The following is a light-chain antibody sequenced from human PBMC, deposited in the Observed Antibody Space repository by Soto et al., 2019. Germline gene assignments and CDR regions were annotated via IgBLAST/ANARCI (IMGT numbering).Light chain of an antibody. Sequence: IQLTQSPSSLSSSLLYRVAFTCRASDDITNYLAWYQQKAGKAPKLLIYDASTLYSGVPSRFSGSGSGTDFTLTISGLQPEDFATYYCQQSYSTPRTFGQGTRLEIK. CDR1: DDITNY. J-gene: IGKJ5*01. V-gene: IGKV1-9*01. CDR2: DAS. CDR3: QQSYSTPRT.